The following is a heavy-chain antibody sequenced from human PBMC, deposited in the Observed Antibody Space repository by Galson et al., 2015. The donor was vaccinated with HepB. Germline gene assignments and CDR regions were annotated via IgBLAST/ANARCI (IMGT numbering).Heavy chain of an antibody. V-gene: IGHV3-7*03. J-gene: IGHJ4*02. CDR1: GFTMSKFW. CDR2: IREDGSAR. D-gene: IGHD3-16*01. CDR3: TRDEVGGHLAY. Sequence: SLRLSCAASGFTMSKFWMSWVRQAPGKGPEWVACIREDGSARKYMDSVRGRFTISRDNAGNLLFLQMNSLRDEDTAVYFCTRDEVGGHLAYWGQGALFTVSS.